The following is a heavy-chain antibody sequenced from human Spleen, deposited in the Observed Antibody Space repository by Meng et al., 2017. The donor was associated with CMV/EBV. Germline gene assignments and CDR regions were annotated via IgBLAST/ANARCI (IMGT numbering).Heavy chain of an antibody. V-gene: IGHV3-23*03. CDR1: GFTFSGYA. Sequence: GESLKISCAASGFTFSGYAMSWVRQAPGKGPEWVSTIYGASSTHYADFVEGRFTISRDNSKDMLYLQMNSLRADDTAVYYCATQNLNFDHWGQGTLVTVSS. J-gene: IGHJ4*02. CDR2: IYGASST. CDR3: ATQNLNFDH.